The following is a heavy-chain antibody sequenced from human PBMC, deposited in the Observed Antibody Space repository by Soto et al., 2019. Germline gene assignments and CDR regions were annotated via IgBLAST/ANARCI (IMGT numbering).Heavy chain of an antibody. CDR3: ATVGGGGGY. Sequence: EVQLVESGGGLIQPGGSLRLSCAVSGFTVSNNYMSWVRQAPGKGLEGVSVIYSGGYTAYGDSVKGRFTISRDNSKNTLFIQRNRRGAEDRAVYYCATVGGGGGYWGQGTLVTVSS. V-gene: IGHV3-53*01. D-gene: IGHD3-10*01. J-gene: IGHJ4*02. CDR1: GFTVSNNY. CDR2: IYSGGYT.